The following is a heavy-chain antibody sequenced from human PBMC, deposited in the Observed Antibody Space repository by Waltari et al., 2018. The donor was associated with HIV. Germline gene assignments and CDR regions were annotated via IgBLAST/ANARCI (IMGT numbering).Heavy chain of an antibody. Sequence: QLQLQESGPGLVKPSEPLSLTCSVSGGSIRSSNYYWGWIPQPPGEGLEWIGTIYHSGSTYYNPSLKSRVTMSVDTSKNQFSLKLNSVTAADAAVYYCARQPIPGIAVAGTYYYYGMDVWGQGTTVTVS. J-gene: IGHJ6*02. CDR1: GGSIRSSNYY. CDR2: IYHSGST. V-gene: IGHV4-39*01. CDR3: ARQPIPGIAVAGTYYYYGMDV. D-gene: IGHD6-19*01.